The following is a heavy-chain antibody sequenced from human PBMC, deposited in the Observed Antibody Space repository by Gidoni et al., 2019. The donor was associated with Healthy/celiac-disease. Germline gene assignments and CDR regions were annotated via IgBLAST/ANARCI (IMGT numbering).Heavy chain of an antibody. CDR3: AAREHYYDSSGYYSFDL. J-gene: IGHJ2*01. CDR1: GGTFSRYA. D-gene: IGHD3-22*01. CDR2: IIPIFGTA. V-gene: IGHV1-69*01. Sequence: QVQLVQSGAEVKKPGSSVKVSCKASGGTFSRYAISWVRQAPGQGLEWMGGIIPIFGTANYAQKFQGRVTITADESTSTAYMELSSLRSEDTAVYYCAAREHYYDSSGYYSFDLWGRGTLVTVSS.